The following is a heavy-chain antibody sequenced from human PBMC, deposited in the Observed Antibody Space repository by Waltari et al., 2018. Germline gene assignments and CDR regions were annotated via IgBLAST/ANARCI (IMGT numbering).Heavy chain of an antibody. Sequence: QVQLQESGPGLVKPSETLSLTCTVSGGSISSYYWSWIRQPPGKGLEWIGYIYYSGSTNYNPSLKSRVTISVDTSKNQFSLKLSSVTAADMAVYYCARSDSYYYDSSGYYRGYYFDYWGQGTLVTVSS. D-gene: IGHD3-22*01. CDR3: ARSDSYYYDSSGYYRGYYFDY. J-gene: IGHJ4*02. CDR1: GGSISSYY. V-gene: IGHV4-59*01. CDR2: IYYSGST.